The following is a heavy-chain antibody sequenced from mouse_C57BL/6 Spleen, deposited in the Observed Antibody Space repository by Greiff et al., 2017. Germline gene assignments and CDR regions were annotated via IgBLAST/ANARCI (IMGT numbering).Heavy chain of an antibody. CDR2: ISDGGSYT. J-gene: IGHJ2*01. D-gene: IGHD1-1*01. Sequence: EVKLMESGGGLVKPGGSLKLSCAASGFTFSSYAMSWVRQTPEKRLEWVATISDGGSYTYYPDNVKGRFTISRDNAKNNLYLQMSHLKSEDTAMYYCARITTVADYFDYWGQGTTLTVSS. CDR3: ARITTVADYFDY. V-gene: IGHV5-4*03. CDR1: GFTFSSYA.